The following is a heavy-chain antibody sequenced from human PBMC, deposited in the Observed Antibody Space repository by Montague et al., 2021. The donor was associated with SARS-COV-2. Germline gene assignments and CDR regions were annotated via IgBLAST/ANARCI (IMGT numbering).Heavy chain of an antibody. D-gene: IGHD3-22*01. V-gene: IGHV2-70*11. CDR3: ARTPYYYDSSGYYYGAFDI. CDR1: GFSLSTSGMC. CDR2: MDWDDDK. J-gene: IGHJ3*02. Sequence: PALVKPTQTLTLTCTFSGFSLSTSGMCVSWIRQPPGKALEWLARMDWDDDKYYSTSLKTRLTISKDTSKNQVVLTMTNMDPVDTATYYCARTPYYYDSSGYYYGAFDIWGQRTMVTVSS.